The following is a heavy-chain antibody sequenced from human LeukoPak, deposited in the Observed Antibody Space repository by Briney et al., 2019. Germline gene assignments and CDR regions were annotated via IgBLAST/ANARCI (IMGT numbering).Heavy chain of an antibody. CDR2: TYYRSTWYN. V-gene: IGHV6-1*01. CDR1: VDSVSSNSVT. CDR3: ARRLTQYDCFDP. J-gene: IGHJ5*02. Sequence: SQSLSLTCAISVDSVSSNSVTWNWIRQSPSRGLEWLGRTYYRSTWYNDYAVSVRGRITVNPDTSKNQFSLHLNSVTPEDTAVYYCARRLTQYDCFDPWGQGILVTVSS. D-gene: IGHD2-2*01.